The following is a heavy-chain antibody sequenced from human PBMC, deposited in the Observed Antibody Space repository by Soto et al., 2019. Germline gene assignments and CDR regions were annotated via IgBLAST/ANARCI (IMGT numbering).Heavy chain of an antibody. CDR1: GYTFTGYY. J-gene: IGHJ4*02. CDR2: INPNSGGT. CDR3: ARDRRGYYDSSGYYPDSLDY. Sequence: ASVKVSCKASGYTFTGYYMHRVRQAPGQGLEWMGWINPNSGGTNYAQKFQGWVTMTRDTSISTAYMELSRLRSDDTAVYYCARDRRGYYDSSGYYPDSLDYWGQGTLVTVSS. V-gene: IGHV1-2*04. D-gene: IGHD3-22*01.